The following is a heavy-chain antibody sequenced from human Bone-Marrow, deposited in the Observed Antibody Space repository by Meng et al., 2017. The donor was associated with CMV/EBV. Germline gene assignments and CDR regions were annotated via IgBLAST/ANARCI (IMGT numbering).Heavy chain of an antibody. D-gene: IGHD4-11*01. CDR3: ARDQGVETTVTNARYGMDV. V-gene: IGHV3-30*04. CDR1: RFTFSAYA. Sequence: GEYLKISCAASRFTFSAYAMHWVRQAPGKGLEWVAVISYDGTDKHYADSVKGRFTISRDNSKNTLYLQMSSLRPEDTAVYYCARDQGVETTVTNARYGMDVWGQGTTVTVSS. CDR2: ISYDGTDK. J-gene: IGHJ6*02.